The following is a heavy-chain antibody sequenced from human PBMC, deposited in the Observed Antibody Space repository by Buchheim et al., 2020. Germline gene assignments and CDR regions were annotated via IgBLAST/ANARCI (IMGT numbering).Heavy chain of an antibody. CDR2: ISYDGSNK. Sequence: QVQLVESGGGVVQPGRSLRLSCAASGFTFSSYGMHWVRQAPGKGLEWVAVISYDGSNKYYADSVKGRFTISRDNSKNTLYLQMNSLRAEDTAVYYCAKDHRGDGYNKPWGYFDYWGQGTL. CDR3: AKDHRGDGYNKPWGYFDY. J-gene: IGHJ4*02. V-gene: IGHV3-30*18. CDR1: GFTFSSYG. D-gene: IGHD5-24*01.